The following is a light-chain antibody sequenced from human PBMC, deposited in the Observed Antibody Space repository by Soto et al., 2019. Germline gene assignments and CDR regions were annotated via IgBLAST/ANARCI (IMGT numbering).Light chain of an antibody. V-gene: IGKV3-20*01. CDR1: QSIDNNH. J-gene: IGKJ4*01. Sequence: EIVLTQSPGTLSLSPGGRVTLSCRASQSIDNNHLAWYQQKPGQAPRLLIHGTSNRATGIPDRFSGSGSGTDFTLTFSRLEPEDFAVYYCEYYGTSITFGGGTKVEIK. CDR3: EYYGTSIT. CDR2: GTS.